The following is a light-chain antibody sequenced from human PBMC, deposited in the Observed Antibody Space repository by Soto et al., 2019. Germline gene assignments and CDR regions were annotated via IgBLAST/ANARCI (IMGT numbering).Light chain of an antibody. CDR2: ATS. Sequence: EIVLTQSPATLSVSPGERATLSCRASQSVGNNFAWYQQRPGQAPRLLIFATSTRATGVPARFSGSGSGTELTHTRSRLQSEYFAFYCCHQYGECPLTFGGGAKVEIE. CDR3: HQYGECPLT. J-gene: IGKJ4*01. V-gene: IGKV3-15*01. CDR1: QSVGNN.